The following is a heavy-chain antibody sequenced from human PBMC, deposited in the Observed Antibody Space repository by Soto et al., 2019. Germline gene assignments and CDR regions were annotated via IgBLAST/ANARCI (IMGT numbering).Heavy chain of an antibody. CDR3: ARDLLQYYDIWTGYFETDGMDV. CDR2: ISAYNGNT. Sequence: QVQLVQSGAEVKKPGASVKVSCKASGYTFTSYGISWVRQAPGQGLEWMGWISAYNGNTNYAQKLQGRVTMTTDTSTSTAYMELRSLRSDDTAVYYCARDLLQYYDIWTGYFETDGMDVWGQGTTVTVSS. V-gene: IGHV1-18*04. D-gene: IGHD3-9*01. J-gene: IGHJ6*02. CDR1: GYTFTSYG.